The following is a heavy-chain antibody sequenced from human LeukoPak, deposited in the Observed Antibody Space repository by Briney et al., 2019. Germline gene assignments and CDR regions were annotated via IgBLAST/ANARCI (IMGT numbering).Heavy chain of an antibody. V-gene: IGHV3-30*18. J-gene: IGHJ4*02. D-gene: IGHD3-10*01. Sequence: PGGSLRLSWAAPGFTFSSYGIHWVRQAPGKGLEWVAVISYDGSNTYYADSVKGRFTISRDNSKNMLYLQMNSLRAEDTAVYYCAKPYYYGSRSYMDYWGQGTLVTVSS. CDR1: GFTFSSYG. CDR3: AKPYYYGSRSYMDY. CDR2: ISYDGSNT.